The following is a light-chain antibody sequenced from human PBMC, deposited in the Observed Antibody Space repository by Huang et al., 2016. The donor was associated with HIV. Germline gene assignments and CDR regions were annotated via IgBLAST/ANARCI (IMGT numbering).Light chain of an antibody. CDR1: QNINTH. V-gene: IGKV3-11*01. Sequence: EIVLTQSPATLSFFPGPRVSLSGRASQNINTHLAWYQQRPGQPPRLLIYDASSKVPGVAARFSGSGSVTDFTLTISSLESEDFATYYCQQRVNGLTFGGGTKM. CDR3: QQRVNGLT. J-gene: IGKJ4*01. CDR2: DAS.